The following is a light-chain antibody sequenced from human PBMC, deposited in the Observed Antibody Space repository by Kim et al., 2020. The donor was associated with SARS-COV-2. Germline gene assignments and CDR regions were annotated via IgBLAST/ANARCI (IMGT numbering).Light chain of an antibody. CDR1: QDISSS. CDR3: QQLNYNPLT. J-gene: IGKJ4*01. V-gene: IGKV1-9*01. CDR2: DAS. Sequence: GDRVTITCRASQDISSSFAWYQQKPGKAPNLLIYDASTLQSGVPSRFSGSGSGTEFALTISSLQPEDFATYYCQQLNYNPLTFGGGTKVDIK.